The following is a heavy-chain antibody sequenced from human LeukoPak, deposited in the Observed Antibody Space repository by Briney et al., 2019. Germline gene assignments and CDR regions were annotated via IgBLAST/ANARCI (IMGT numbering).Heavy chain of an antibody. CDR1: GYTLTDCF. J-gene: IGHJ4*02. D-gene: IGHD2-15*01. Sequence: ASVTVSCKASGYTLTDCFIHWVRQAPGRGLEWMGWLNPVNGDTNYTQKFQGRVTVTRDTSMTTAYMDLSSLMSDDTAVYYCAREICGGGRCHQAFDYWGQGSLLTVSS. V-gene: IGHV1-2*02. CDR2: LNPVNGDT. CDR3: AREICGGGRCHQAFDY.